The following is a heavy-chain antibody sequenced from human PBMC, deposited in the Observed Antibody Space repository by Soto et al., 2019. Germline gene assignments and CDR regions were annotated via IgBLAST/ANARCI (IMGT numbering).Heavy chain of an antibody. CDR2: IYYSGST. J-gene: IGHJ4*02. CDR1: GGSISSSSYY. Sequence: SQTLSLTCTVSGGSISSSSYYWGWIRQPPGKGLEWIGSIYYSGSTYYNPSLKSRVTISVDTSKNQFSLKLSSVTAADTAVYYCARERRVGQWLVPGTFDYWGQGTLVTVSS. V-gene: IGHV4-39*07. CDR3: ARERRVGQWLVPGTFDY. D-gene: IGHD6-19*01.